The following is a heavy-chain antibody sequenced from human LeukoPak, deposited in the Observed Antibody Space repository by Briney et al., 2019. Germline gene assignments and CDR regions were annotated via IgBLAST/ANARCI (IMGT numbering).Heavy chain of an antibody. CDR2: ISDSGGST. J-gene: IGHJ5*02. V-gene: IGHV3-23*01. Sequence: GGSLRLSCAASGFTFSIFGMSWVRQAPGKGLEWVAGISDSGGSTYYADAVKGRFTISRDNSKNTLYLQMNSLRAEDTAVYYCAKDTDYGDPSSWGQGTLVTVSS. D-gene: IGHD4-17*01. CDR3: AKDTDYGDPSS. CDR1: GFTFSIFG.